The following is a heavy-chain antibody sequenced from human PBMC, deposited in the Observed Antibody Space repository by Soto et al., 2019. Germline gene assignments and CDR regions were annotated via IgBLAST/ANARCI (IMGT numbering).Heavy chain of an antibody. CDR1: GFTFSSYG. CDR2: IWYDGSNK. CDR3: ARSDFWSGQPSTYYYYGMDV. J-gene: IGHJ6*02. Sequence: GGSLRLSCAASGFTFSSYGMHWVRQAPGKGLEWVAVIWYDGSNKYYADSVKGRFTISRDNSKNTLYLQMNSLRAEDTAVYYCARSDFWSGQPSTYYYYGMDVWGQGTTVTVSS. V-gene: IGHV3-33*01. D-gene: IGHD3-3*01.